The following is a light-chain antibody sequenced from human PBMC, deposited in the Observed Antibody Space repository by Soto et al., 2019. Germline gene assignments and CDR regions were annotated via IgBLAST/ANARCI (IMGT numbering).Light chain of an antibody. CDR2: EVS. CDR3: SSYTSSITVV. CDR1: SSDIGSYNR. V-gene: IGLV2-18*02. J-gene: IGLJ2*01. Sequence: QSALTQPPSVSGSPGQSVTISCTGTSSDIGSYNRVSWYQQPPGADPKLMIYEVSNRPSGVPDRFSGSKSGNTASLTISGLPADDEADYYCSSYTSSITVVFGGGTKVTVL.